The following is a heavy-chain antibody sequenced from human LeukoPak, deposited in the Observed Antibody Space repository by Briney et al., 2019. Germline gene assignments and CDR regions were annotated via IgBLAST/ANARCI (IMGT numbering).Heavy chain of an antibody. CDR2: IIPNSGGT. D-gene: IGHD1-26*01. CDR1: GYTFIGYY. J-gene: IGHJ4*02. V-gene: IGHV1-2*02. CDR3: AFSVGATMGFDY. Sequence: ASVKVSCKASGYTFIGYYMQWVRQAPGQGLEWMGWIIPNSGGTNYAQKFQGRVTMTRDTSISTAYMELSRLRSDDTAVYYCAFSVGATMGFDYWGQGTLVTVSS.